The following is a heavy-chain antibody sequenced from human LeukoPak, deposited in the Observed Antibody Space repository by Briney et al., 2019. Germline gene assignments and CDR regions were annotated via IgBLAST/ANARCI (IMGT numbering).Heavy chain of an antibody. CDR3: ARWSLHSSGWYFDY. Sequence: ETLSLTCSVSGDSISSYYWSWIRQPPGKGLEWIGYISYSGSTNYNPSLKSRVTISVDTSKNKFSLNLTSVTAADTAMYYCARWSLHSSGWYFDYWGQGTLVTVSS. V-gene: IGHV4-59*01. CDR1: GDSISSYY. J-gene: IGHJ4*02. D-gene: IGHD6-19*01. CDR2: ISYSGST.